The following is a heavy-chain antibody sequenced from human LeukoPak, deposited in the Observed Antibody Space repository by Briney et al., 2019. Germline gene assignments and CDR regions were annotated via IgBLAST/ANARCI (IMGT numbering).Heavy chain of an antibody. CDR1: GYTFTGYY. J-gene: IGHJ4*02. D-gene: IGHD3-3*01. V-gene: IGHV1-2*02. CDR3: ARDPYDLWSGALGY. CDR2: INPNSGGT. Sequence: EASVKVSCKASGYTFTGYYMHWVRQAPGQGLEWMGWINPNSGGTNYAQKFQGRVTMARDTSISTAYMELSRLRSDDTAVYYCARDPYDLWSGALGYWGQGTLVTVSS.